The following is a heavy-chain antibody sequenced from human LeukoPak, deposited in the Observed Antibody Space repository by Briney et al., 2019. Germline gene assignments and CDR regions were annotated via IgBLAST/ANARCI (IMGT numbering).Heavy chain of an antibody. J-gene: IGHJ4*02. V-gene: IGHV3-21*01. CDR1: GFTFSSYS. Sequence: GGSLRLSCAASGFTFSSYSMNWVRQAPGKGLEWVSSISSSSSYIYYADSMKGRFTISRDNAKNSLYLQMNSLRAEDTAVYYCARYSSNCPDYWGQGTLVTVSS. CDR3: ARYSSNCPDY. CDR2: ISSSSSYI. D-gene: IGHD6-13*01.